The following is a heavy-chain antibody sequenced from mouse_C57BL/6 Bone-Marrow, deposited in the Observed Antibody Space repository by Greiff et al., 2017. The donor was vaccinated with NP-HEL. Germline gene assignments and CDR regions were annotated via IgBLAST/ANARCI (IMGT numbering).Heavy chain of an antibody. CDR2: INPGSGGT. CDR3: ARSPSTVVSMDY. J-gene: IGHJ4*01. CDR1: GYAFTNYL. V-gene: IGHV1-54*01. D-gene: IGHD1-1*01. Sequence: QVQLQQSGAELVRPGTSVKVSCKASGYAFTNYLIEWVKQRPGQGLEWIGVINPGSGGTNYNEKFKGKATLTADQSSSTAYMQLSSLTSEDSAVYFCARSPSTVVSMDYWGQGTSVTVSS.